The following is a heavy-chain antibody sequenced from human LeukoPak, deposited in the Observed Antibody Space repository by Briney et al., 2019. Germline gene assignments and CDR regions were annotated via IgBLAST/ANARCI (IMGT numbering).Heavy chain of an antibody. CDR3: ARASETHWGSPGTFDI. D-gene: IGHD7-27*01. V-gene: IGHV4-30-4*08. CDR1: GGSFSGYY. Sequence: SETLSLTCAVSGGSFSGYYWSWIRQPPGKGLEWIGYIYYSGSTYYNPSLKSRVTISVDTSKNQFSLKLSSVTAADTAVYYCARASETHWGSPGTFDIWGQGTMVTVSS. CDR2: IYYSGST. J-gene: IGHJ3*02.